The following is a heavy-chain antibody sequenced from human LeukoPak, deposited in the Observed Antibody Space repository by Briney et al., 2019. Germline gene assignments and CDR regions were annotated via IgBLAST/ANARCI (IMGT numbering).Heavy chain of an antibody. CDR3: ARDLTFFGLA. J-gene: IGHJ5*02. Sequence: SETLSLTCTVSGGSISSYYWSWIRRPPGKGLEWIGYIYYSGSTNYNPSLKSRVTISVDTSKNQFSLKLSSVTAADTAVYYCARDLTFFGLAWGQGTLVTVSS. D-gene: IGHD2/OR15-2a*01. CDR2: IYYSGST. CDR1: GGSISSYY. V-gene: IGHV4-59*12.